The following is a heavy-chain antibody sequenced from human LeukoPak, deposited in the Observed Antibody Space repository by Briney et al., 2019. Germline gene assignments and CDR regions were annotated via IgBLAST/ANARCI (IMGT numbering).Heavy chain of an antibody. CDR3: ARGAHTYYYDSSVSQIDY. J-gene: IGHJ4*02. CDR2: ISSSSSYI. CDR1: GFPFSSYW. V-gene: IGHV3-21*01. Sequence: PGGSLRLSCVASGFPFSSYWMTWVRQAPGKGLEWVSSISSSSSYIYYADSVKGRFTISRDNAKNSLYLQMNSLRAEDTAVYYCARGAHTYYYDSSVSQIDYWGQGTLVTVPS. D-gene: IGHD3-22*01.